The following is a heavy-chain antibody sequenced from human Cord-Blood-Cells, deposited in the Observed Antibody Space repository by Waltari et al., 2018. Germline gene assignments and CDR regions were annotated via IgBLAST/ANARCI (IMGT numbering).Heavy chain of an antibody. CDR2: IYHSGST. V-gene: IGHV4-38-2*01. CDR1: GYTISSGYY. Sequence: QVQLQESGPGLVKPSETLSLTCAVSGYTISSGYYWGWIRQPPGKGLEWIGSIYHSGSTHYNPSLKGRVTISVDTSKNQFSLELGSVTAADTAVYYCARGQSYYGSGSYYYFDYWGQGTLVTVSS. J-gene: IGHJ4*02. CDR3: ARGQSYYGSGSYYYFDY. D-gene: IGHD3-10*01.